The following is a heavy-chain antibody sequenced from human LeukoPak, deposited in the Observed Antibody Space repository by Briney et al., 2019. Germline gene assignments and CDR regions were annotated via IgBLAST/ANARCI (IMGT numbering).Heavy chain of an antibody. V-gene: IGHV3-15*01. J-gene: IGHJ4*02. CDR1: GVTFSDVW. D-gene: IGHD3-10*01. Sequence: GGSLRLSCAASGVTFSDVWMSWVRQAPGKGLAWVGRTNRKADGGTIDYAAPVKGRFIISRDDSKSTLDLQMSSLKTDDTAVYYCATGGHYYGSWGQGTLVTVSP. CDR3: ATGGHYYGS. CDR2: TNRKADGGTI.